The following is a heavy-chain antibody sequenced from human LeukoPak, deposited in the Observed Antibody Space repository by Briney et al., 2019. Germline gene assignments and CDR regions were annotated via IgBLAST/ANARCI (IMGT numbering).Heavy chain of an antibody. Sequence: PSETLSLTCAVYGGSFSNYYWSWIRQPPGKGLEWIGEINHSGGTNYNPSLKSRVTISVDTSKSHFSLKLSSVTAADTAVYYCASRLRWGQGTLVTVSS. V-gene: IGHV4-34*01. CDR1: GGSFSNYY. CDR3: ASRLR. CDR2: INHSGGT. J-gene: IGHJ4*02.